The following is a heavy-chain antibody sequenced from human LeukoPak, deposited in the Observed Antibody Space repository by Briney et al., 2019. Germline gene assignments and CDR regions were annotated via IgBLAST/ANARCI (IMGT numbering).Heavy chain of an antibody. CDR3: AKDRGIAAAGTHFFFDY. D-gene: IGHD6-13*01. Sequence: PGGSLRLSCAASGFTFSSYAMSWVRQAPGKGLEWVSAISGSGGSTYYADSVKGRFTISRDNSKNTLYLQMNSLRAEDTAVYYCAKDRGIAAAGTHFFFDYWGQGTLVTVSS. CDR2: ISGSGGST. V-gene: IGHV3-23*01. J-gene: IGHJ4*02. CDR1: GFTFSSYA.